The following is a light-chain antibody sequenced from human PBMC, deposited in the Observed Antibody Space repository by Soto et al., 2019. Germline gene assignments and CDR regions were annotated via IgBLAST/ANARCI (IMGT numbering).Light chain of an antibody. J-gene: IGLJ1*01. Sequence: QSVLTQPPSASGTPGQRVTTSCSGSSSNIGSNYVYWYQQLPGTAPKLLIYRNNQRPSGVPDRFSGSKSGTSASLAISGLRSEDEADYYCAAWDDSLSAYVFGTGTKLTVL. V-gene: IGLV1-47*01. CDR2: RNN. CDR1: SSNIGSNY. CDR3: AAWDDSLSAYV.